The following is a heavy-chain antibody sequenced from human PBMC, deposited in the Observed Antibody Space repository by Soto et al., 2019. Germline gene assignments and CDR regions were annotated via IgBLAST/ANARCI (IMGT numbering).Heavy chain of an antibody. CDR3: GCRVEDISYDYYGMDV. J-gene: IGHJ6*02. V-gene: IGHV4-4*02. D-gene: IGHD2-15*01. CDR1: GGSVRSNNW. CDR2: IHHREST. Sequence: PSETLSLTCAVSGGSVRSNNWWFWVRQPPGKGLEWIGEIHHRESTNLNLSLKSRVTISVDRSKNEFSLKVKSVTAADTAVYYCGCRVEDISYDYYGMDVWGQGTTVTVSS.